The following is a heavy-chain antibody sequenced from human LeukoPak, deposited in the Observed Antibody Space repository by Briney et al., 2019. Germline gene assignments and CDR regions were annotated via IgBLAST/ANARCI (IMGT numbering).Heavy chain of an antibody. CDR1: GGTFSSYA. V-gene: IGHV1-69*05. J-gene: IGHJ6*02. CDR3: ARDSEYSSSWYGVMDV. Sequence: GASVKVSCKASGGTFSSYAISWVRQAPGQGLEWMGGIIPIFGTANYAQKFQGRVTITTDESTSTAYMELSSLRSEDTAVYYCARDSEYSSSWYGVMDVWGQGTTVTVSS. D-gene: IGHD6-13*01. CDR2: IIPIFGTA.